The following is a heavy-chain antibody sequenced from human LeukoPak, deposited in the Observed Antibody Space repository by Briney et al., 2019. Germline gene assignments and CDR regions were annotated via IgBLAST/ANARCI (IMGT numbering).Heavy chain of an antibody. CDR2: ISSSGSTI. V-gene: IGHV3-48*03. CDR1: GFTFSSYE. J-gene: IGHJ6*03. CDR3: ARVYYYMDV. Sequence: GGSLSLSWAASGFTFSSYEMNWFRKAPGKGLEWVSYISSSGSTIYYADSVKGRFTISRDSAKNSLYLQMNSLRAEDTAVYYCARVYYYMDVWGKGTTVTVSS.